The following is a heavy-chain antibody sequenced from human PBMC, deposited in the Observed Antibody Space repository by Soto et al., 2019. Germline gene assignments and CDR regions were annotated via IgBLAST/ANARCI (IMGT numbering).Heavy chain of an antibody. CDR3: ARCITLVRGIRSYGMDV. CDR2: ISAYNGNT. D-gene: IGHD3-10*01. V-gene: IGHV1-18*01. J-gene: IGHJ6*02. CDR1: GYTFTSYG. Sequence: ASVKVSCKASGYTFTSYGISWVRQAPGQGLEWMGWISAYNGNTNYAQKLQGRVTMTRDTSASTVYMELSSLRSEDTAVYYCARCITLVRGIRSYGMDVWGQGTTVTVSS.